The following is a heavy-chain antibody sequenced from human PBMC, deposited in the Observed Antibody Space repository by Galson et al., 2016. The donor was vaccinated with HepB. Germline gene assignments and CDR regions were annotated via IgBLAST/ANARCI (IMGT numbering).Heavy chain of an antibody. V-gene: IGHV4-59*01. CDR3: ARVRAAGTDFDY. J-gene: IGHJ4*02. D-gene: IGHD6-13*01. Sequence: ETLSLTCTVSGGSISGYYWSWIRQLPGKGLEWIGYIYYSGSTKYNPSLRSRVTISVDTAKNQFSLKLRSVTAADTAVYYCARVRAAGTDFDYWGQGTLVTVSS. CDR2: IYYSGST. CDR1: GGSISGYY.